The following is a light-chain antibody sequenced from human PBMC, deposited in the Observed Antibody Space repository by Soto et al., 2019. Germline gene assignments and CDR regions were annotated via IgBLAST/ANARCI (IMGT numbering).Light chain of an antibody. Sequence: EIVLTQSPDTLSVSPGERATLSCSARKSFSRSYLAWYQQKPGQAPRLLIYGASSRATGIPDRFSGSGSGTDFTLTISRLEPEDFAVYYCQQYGSSPKTFGQGTKVDIK. V-gene: IGKV3-20*01. CDR1: KSFSRSY. CDR2: GAS. CDR3: QQYGSSPKT. J-gene: IGKJ1*01.